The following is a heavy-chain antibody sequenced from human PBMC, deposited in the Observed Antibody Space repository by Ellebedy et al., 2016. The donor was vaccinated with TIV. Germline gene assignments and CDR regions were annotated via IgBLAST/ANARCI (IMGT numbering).Heavy chain of an antibody. D-gene: IGHD1-26*01. CDR2: INSQADGGST. CDR1: GFTFSNAW. J-gene: IGHJ3*02. Sequence: GESLKIYCAASGFTFSNAWMSWVRQAPGKGLEWVGRINSQADGGSTDYASPVKGRFPISREDSRNTLYLQMNSLKTEDTAVYYCTTDRALTWEPLAEDAFDIWGQGTMVTVSS. V-gene: IGHV3-15*01. CDR3: TTDRALTWEPLAEDAFDI.